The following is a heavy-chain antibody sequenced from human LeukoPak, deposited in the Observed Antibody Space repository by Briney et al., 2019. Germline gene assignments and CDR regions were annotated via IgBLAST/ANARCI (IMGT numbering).Heavy chain of an antibody. CDR3: ARGYSGYDRFDC. CDR2: ISSIGSTI. Sequence: GGSRRLSCAASGFTFSDYYMSWIRQAPGKGREGVSYISSIGSTIFYADAVKGRFTISRNTAKNSLYLQMHSLRAEDTAVYYCARGYSGYDRFDCWGQGTLVTVSS. CDR1: GFTFSDYY. D-gene: IGHD5-12*01. J-gene: IGHJ4*02. V-gene: IGHV3-11*01.